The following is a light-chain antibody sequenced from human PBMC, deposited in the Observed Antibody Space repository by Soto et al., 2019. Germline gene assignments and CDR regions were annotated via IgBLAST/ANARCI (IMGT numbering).Light chain of an antibody. CDR3: NSYTTNSHMV. CDR1: SSDVGAYNY. Sequence: QSVLTQPASVSGSPGESITISCTESSSDVGAYNYVSSDQHHPGKVPKLIIYEVTNRPSGVSNRCSGSNSWRTASLTIFGLQAEDEADYYCNSYTTNSHMVFGNGTEV. V-gene: IGLV2-14*01. CDR2: EVT. J-gene: IGLJ1*01.